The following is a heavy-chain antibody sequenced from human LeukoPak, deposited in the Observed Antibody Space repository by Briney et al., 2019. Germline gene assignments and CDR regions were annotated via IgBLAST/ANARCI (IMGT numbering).Heavy chain of an antibody. CDR3: VVRGGFPFDN. CDR1: GFAFGSYA. D-gene: IGHD3-16*01. V-gene: IGHV3-23*01. Sequence: GGSLRLSCAASGFAFGSYAMSWVRQAPGKGLEWVSAISGSGGSTNYADSVKGRFTSSRDNTKNTLYLQMNSLRPEDTAVYYFVVRGGFPFDNWGQGTLVTVSS. J-gene: IGHJ4*02. CDR2: ISGSGGST.